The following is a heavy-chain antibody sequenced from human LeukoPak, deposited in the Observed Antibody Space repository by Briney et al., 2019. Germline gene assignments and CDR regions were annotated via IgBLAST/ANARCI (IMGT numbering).Heavy chain of an antibody. Sequence: PSETLSLTCVLYGGSSSGYYWSWIRQPPGKGLEGIGEINHSGSTNYNPCLKSRVTISVDTSKNQFSLKLSSVSAADPAVYYCARRGPPRTLLRGVKSGWFDPWGQGTLVTVSS. V-gene: IGHV4-34*01. J-gene: IGHJ5*02. CDR1: GGSSSGYY. CDR2: INHSGST. D-gene: IGHD3-10*01. CDR3: ARRGPPRTLLRGVKSGWFDP.